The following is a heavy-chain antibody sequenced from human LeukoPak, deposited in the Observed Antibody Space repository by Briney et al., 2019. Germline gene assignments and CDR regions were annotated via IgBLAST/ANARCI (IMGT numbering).Heavy chain of an antibody. J-gene: IGHJ4*02. V-gene: IGHV4-30-4*01. D-gene: IGHD5-24*01. Sequence: SETLSLTCTVSGGSISSGDYYWSWIRQPPGKGLEWIGYIYYSGSTYYNPSLKSRVTISVDTSKNQFSLKLSSVTAADTAVYYCARAGGYNLPFDFWGQGAPVTVSS. CDR1: GGSISSGDYY. CDR3: ARAGGYNLPFDF. CDR2: IYYSGST.